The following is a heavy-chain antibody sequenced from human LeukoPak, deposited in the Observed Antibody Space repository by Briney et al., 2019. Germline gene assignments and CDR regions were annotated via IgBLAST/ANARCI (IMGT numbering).Heavy chain of an antibody. Sequence: GGSLRLSCADSGFTFSSYTMSWVRQAPGKGLEWVSSISHSAFSTYYADSVKGRFTISRDNSKNTLYLQMNSLRAEDTAVYYCAKDRFPDDDWGQGTLVTVSS. CDR1: GFTFSSYT. D-gene: IGHD3-10*01. CDR2: ISHSAFST. V-gene: IGHV3-23*01. J-gene: IGHJ4*02. CDR3: AKDRFPDDD.